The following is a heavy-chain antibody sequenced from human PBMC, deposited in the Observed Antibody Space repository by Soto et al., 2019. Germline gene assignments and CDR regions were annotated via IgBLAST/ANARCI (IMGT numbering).Heavy chain of an antibody. J-gene: IGHJ6*03. Sequence: ASVKVSCKASGYTFTSYAMHWVRQAPGQRLEWMGWINAGNGNTKYSQKFQGRVTITRDTSASTAYMELSSLRSEDTAVYYCARDLKREIRSWYYHMDVWGKGTTVTVSS. CDR1: GYTFTSYA. D-gene: IGHD6-13*01. CDR2: INAGNGNT. CDR3: ARDLKREIRSWYYHMDV. V-gene: IGHV1-3*01.